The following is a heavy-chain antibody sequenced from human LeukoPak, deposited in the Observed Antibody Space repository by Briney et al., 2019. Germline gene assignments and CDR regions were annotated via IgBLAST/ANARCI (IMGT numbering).Heavy chain of an antibody. CDR2: ISYDGSNK. D-gene: IGHD2-2*01. Sequence: GGSLRLSCAASGFTFSSYAMHWVRQAPGKGLEWVAVISYDGSNKYYADSVKGRFTISRDNSKNTLYPQMNSLRAEDTAVYYCARPRGCGSSRCNNFDYWGQGTLVTVSS. V-gene: IGHV3-30*04. J-gene: IGHJ4*02. CDR1: GFTFSSYA. CDR3: ARPRGCGSSRCNNFDY.